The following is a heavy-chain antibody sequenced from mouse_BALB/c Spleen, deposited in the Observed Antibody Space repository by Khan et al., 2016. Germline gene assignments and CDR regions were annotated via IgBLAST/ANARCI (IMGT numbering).Heavy chain of an antibody. CDR1: GFSLTNSG. CDR2: IWAGGST. Sequence: QVQLKASGPGLVAPSQSLSITCTVSGFSLTNSGVHWVRQPPRKGLDWLGVIWAGGSTDYNSALMSRLSITRDTTQNQVFLKMNSLQTDDTAMYYCARDDQDFDAWFASWGQGTLVTVSA. CDR3: ARDDQDFDAWFAS. V-gene: IGHV2-9*02. J-gene: IGHJ3*01.